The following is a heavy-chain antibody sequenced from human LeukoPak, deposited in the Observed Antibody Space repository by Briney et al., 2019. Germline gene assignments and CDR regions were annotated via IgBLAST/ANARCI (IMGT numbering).Heavy chain of an antibody. CDR3: VKSPGSGWPV. Sequence: GGSLRFSGAASGLPFISFAMPWVRQAPGKGLEYLSAIYSDGSRTYYADSVKGRFTISRDNSKNTLYFEMSGLRVEDTAVYYCVKSPGSGWPVWGQGTLLTVSS. CDR2: IYSDGSRT. CDR1: GLPFISFA. D-gene: IGHD6-19*01. J-gene: IGHJ4*02. V-gene: IGHV3-64D*06.